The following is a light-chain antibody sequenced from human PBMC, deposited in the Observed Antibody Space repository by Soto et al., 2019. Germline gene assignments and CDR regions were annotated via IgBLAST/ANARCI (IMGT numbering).Light chain of an antibody. CDR2: EAS. CDR3: QHYNSYSEA. CDR1: QTISSW. Sequence: DIQMTQSPSTLLGSVGGSVTITRRASQTISSWLAWYKQKPGKAPKLLIYEASTLKSGVPSRFSGSGSGTEFTLTISSLQPDDFETYYCQHYNSYSEAFGQGTKVDIK. J-gene: IGKJ1*01. V-gene: IGKV1-5*03.